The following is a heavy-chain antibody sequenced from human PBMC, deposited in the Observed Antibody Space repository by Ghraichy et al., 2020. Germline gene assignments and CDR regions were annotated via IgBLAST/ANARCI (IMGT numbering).Heavy chain of an antibody. CDR2: ITSRSNSI. CDR3: ARGLTPYYGSGIGGTSPFDY. CDR1: GFTFSSYS. J-gene: IGHJ4*02. Sequence: GESLNISCAASGFTFSSYSMNWVRQAPGKGLEWVAYITSRSNSIYYADSVKGRFTISRDNAKNSLFLQMKILRAEDTAVYYCARGLTPYYGSGIGGTSPFDYWGQGTLVTVSS. V-gene: IGHV3-48*01. D-gene: IGHD3-10*01.